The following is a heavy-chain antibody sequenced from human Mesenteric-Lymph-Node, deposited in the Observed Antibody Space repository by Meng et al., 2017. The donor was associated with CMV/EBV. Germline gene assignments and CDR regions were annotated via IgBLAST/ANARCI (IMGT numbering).Heavy chain of an antibody. CDR1: GGSFSGYD. CDR3: ARDPYNRGWFDP. J-gene: IGHJ5*02. V-gene: IGHV4-34*01. Sequence: CAVYGGSFSGYDWSWIRQPPGAGLELIGEINHSASTNYGPSLKSRVTISVDTSKNQFSLKLSSVTVADTAVYYCARDPYNRGWFDPWGQGTLVTVSS. CDR2: INHSAST. D-gene: IGHD5-24*01.